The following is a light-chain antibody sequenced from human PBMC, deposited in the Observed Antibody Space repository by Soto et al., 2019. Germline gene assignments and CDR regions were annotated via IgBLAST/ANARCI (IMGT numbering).Light chain of an antibody. CDR3: QQHSNSWT. Sequence: EIVLTQSPATLSLSPGERATLSCRASQSVSSNLAWYQQKPGQAPRLLIYDASNRATGIPGRFSGSGSGTDFTLTISSLEPEDFAVYYCQQHSNSWTFGQGTKVDIK. V-gene: IGKV3-11*01. J-gene: IGKJ1*01. CDR2: DAS. CDR1: QSVSSN.